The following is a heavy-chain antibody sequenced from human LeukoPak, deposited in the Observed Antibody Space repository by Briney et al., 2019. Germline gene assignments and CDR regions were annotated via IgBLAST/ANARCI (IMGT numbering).Heavy chain of an antibody. V-gene: IGHV4-34*01. CDR1: GGSFSGYY. CDR3: DRDSEYGGNSCAFDI. Sequence: SETLSLTCAVYGGSFSGYYWSWIRQPPGKGLEWIGEINHSGSTNYNPSLKSRVTISVDTSKNQFSLKLSSVTAADTAVYYCDRDSEYGGNSCAFDIWGQGTMVTVSS. J-gene: IGHJ3*02. D-gene: IGHD4-23*01. CDR2: INHSGST.